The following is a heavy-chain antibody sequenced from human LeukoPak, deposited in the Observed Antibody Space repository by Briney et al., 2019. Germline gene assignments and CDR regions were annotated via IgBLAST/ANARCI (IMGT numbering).Heavy chain of an antibody. CDR2: ISYDGSNK. Sequence: PGGSLRLSCAASGFTFSSYAMHWVRQAPGKGPEWVAVISYDGSNKYYADSVKGRFTISRDNSKNTLYLQMNSLRAEDTAVYYCARDRGYCSSTSCYLRYWGQGTLVTVSS. J-gene: IGHJ4*02. V-gene: IGHV3-30-3*01. CDR1: GFTFSSYA. D-gene: IGHD2-2*01. CDR3: ARDRGYCSSTSCYLRY.